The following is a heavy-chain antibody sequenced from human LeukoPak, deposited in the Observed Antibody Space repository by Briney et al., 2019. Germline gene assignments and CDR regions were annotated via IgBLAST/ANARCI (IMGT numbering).Heavy chain of an antibody. Sequence: GGSLRLSCAASGFTFSNYWMSWVRQAPGKGLEWVANIKQDGSEKCYVDSVKGRFTISRDNAKNSLYLQMNSLRAEDTAVYYCARGPRLVPRAVAGPKYVASFDYWGQGTLVTVSS. CDR1: GFTFSNYW. J-gene: IGHJ4*02. CDR3: ARGPRLVPRAVAGPKYVASFDY. V-gene: IGHV3-7*01. D-gene: IGHD6-19*01. CDR2: IKQDGSEK.